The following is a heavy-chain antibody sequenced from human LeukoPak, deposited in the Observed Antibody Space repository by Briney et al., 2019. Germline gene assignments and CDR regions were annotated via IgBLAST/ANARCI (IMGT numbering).Heavy chain of an antibody. J-gene: IGHJ4*02. D-gene: IGHD6-19*01. CDR3: AGDGVAVAGIEPASDY. CDR2: IYSGGST. Sequence: GGSLRLSCAASGFTVSSYYMSWVRQAPGKGLEWVSVIYSGGSTYYADSVKVRFTISRDNYKNTLYLQMNRLRAEDAVVYYCAGDGVAVAGIEPASDYWGQGTLVTVSS. V-gene: IGHV3-66*01. CDR1: GFTVSSYY.